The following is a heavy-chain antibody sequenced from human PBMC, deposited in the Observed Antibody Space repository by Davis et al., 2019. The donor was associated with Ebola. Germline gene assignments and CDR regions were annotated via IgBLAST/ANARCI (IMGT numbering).Heavy chain of an antibody. J-gene: IGHJ4*02. CDR3: AKGSGPGRFSELPD. V-gene: IGHV3-23*01. CDR2: FVFSGGGT. CDR1: GFSFSNCA. Sequence: GESLKISCVASGFSFSNCAMSWVRQVPGKGLEWVAGFVFSGGGTFYADSVKGRFTISSDESQNTLYLQMNSLTEEDTAVYYCAKGSGPGRFSELPDWGQGTLVTVSS. D-gene: IGHD3-10*01.